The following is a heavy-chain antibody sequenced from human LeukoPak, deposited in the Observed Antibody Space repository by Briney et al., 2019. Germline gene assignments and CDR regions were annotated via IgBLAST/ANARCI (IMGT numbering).Heavy chain of an antibody. J-gene: IGHJ4*02. D-gene: IGHD1-26*01. Sequence: GGSLRLSCAASGFAFSSYAMTWVRQAPGKGLQWVSAISGSGLDTEYADSVKGRFSISRDNSKNTMYLQMNILTPDDTAVYYCVFSRGGVVGAASDYWGQGTLVTVSS. V-gene: IGHV3-23*01. CDR2: ISGSGLDT. CDR3: VFSRGGVVGAASDY. CDR1: GFAFSSYA.